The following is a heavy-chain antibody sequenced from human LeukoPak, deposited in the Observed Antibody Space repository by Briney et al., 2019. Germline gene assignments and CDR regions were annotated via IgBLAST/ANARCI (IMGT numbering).Heavy chain of an antibody. CDR2: MNPNSGNT. Sequence: ASVKVSCKASGYTFTSYDINWVRQATGQGLEWMGWMNPNSGNTGYAQKFQGRVTMTRNTSISTAYMELSSLRSEDTAVYYCVRGLPTYGGNSLASDIWGQGTMVTVSS. CDR3: VRGLPTYGGNSLASDI. D-gene: IGHD4-23*01. V-gene: IGHV1-8*01. J-gene: IGHJ3*02. CDR1: GYTFTSYD.